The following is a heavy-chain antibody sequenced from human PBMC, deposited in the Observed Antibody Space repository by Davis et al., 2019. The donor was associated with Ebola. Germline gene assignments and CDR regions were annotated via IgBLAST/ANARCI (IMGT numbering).Heavy chain of an antibody. J-gene: IGHJ3*02. CDR2: IYYSGST. Sequence: MPSETLSLTCTVSGGSISSYYWSWIRQPPEKGLEWIGYIYYSGSTNYNPSLKSRVTISVDTSKNQFSLKLSSVTAADTAVYYCARRGYYYDSSGYYGSGAFDIWGQGTMVTVSS. D-gene: IGHD3-22*01. CDR1: GGSISSYY. V-gene: IGHV4-59*08. CDR3: ARRGYYYDSSGYYGSGAFDI.